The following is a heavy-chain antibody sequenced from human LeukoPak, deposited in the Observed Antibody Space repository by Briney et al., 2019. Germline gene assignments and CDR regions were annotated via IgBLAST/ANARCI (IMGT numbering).Heavy chain of an antibody. CDR3: ARDHTCQVGGRGY. V-gene: IGHV3-21*01. Sequence: KPGGSLRLSCAASGFTFSSYSMNWVRQAPGKGLEWVSSISSSSSYIYYADSLKGRFTISRDNAKNSLYLQMNSLRAEDTAVYYCARDHTCQVGGRGYWGQGTLVTVSS. D-gene: IGHD1-26*01. J-gene: IGHJ4*02. CDR1: GFTFSSYS. CDR2: ISSSSSYI.